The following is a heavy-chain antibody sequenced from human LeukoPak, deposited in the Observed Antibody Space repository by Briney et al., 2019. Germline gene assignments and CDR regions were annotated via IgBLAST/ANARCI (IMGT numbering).Heavy chain of an antibody. Sequence: SETLSLTCTVSGGSISSYYWSWIRQPPGKGLEWIGYIYYSGSTNYNPSLKSRVTISVDTSKNQFSLKLSSVTAADTAVYYCARAKGLTGIFYMDVWGKGTTVTVSS. CDR3: ARAKGLTGIFYMDV. V-gene: IGHV4-59*01. CDR1: GGSISSYY. CDR2: IYYSGST. J-gene: IGHJ6*03. D-gene: IGHD2-15*01.